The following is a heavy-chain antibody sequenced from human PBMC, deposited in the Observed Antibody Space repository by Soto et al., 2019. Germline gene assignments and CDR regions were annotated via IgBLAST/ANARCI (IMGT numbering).Heavy chain of an antibody. J-gene: IGHJ3*02. Sequence: PCLSLRISCNGSEYSFAGYWIGCMRQMPGKGLEWMGIIYPGDSDTRYSPSFQGQVTISADKSISTAYLQWSSLKASDTAMYYCARHRYSYGSHDAFDISGQGTMVTVSS. V-gene: IGHV5-51*01. CDR2: IYPGDSDT. CDR1: EYSFAGYW. CDR3: ARHRYSYGSHDAFDI. D-gene: IGHD5-18*01.